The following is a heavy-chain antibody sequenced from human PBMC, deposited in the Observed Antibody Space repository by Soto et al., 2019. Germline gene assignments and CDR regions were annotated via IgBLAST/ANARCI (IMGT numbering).Heavy chain of an antibody. D-gene: IGHD3-10*01. V-gene: IGHV3-74*01. CDR3: ARGWFGPDV. J-gene: IGHJ6*04. CDR1: GFTLSGRS. Sequence: EVQLVASGGGLVQPGGSLRLSCAASGFTLSGRSMHWVRQAPGKGLVWGSGIDNAGTDSTYADSVKGRFTSSRDNAKNMLYLQMNSLRVEDTAVYYCARGWFGPDVWGKGTTVNVSS. CDR2: IDNAGTDS.